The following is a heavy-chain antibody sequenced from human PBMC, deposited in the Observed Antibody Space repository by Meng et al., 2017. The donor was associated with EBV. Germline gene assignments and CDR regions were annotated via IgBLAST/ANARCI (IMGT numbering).Heavy chain of an antibody. CDR3: ARAEIAAAGRLDY. V-gene: IGHV1-69*06. CDR1: GGTFSSYA. D-gene: IGHD6-13*01. J-gene: IGHJ4*02. Sequence: QRQLVQSGAEVETPGYSVKVSCKASGGTFSSYAICWVRQAPGQGLEWMGGIIPIFGTAKYAQKFQGRVTITADKSTSTAYMELSSLRSEDTAVYYCARAEIAAAGRLDYWGQGTLVTVSS. CDR2: IIPIFGTA.